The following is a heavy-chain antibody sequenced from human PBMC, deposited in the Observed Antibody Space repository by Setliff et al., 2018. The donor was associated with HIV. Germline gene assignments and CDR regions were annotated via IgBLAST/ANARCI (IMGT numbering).Heavy chain of an antibody. CDR2: IYEHAYA. Sequence: SETLSLTCTVSGGSMNNYYWNWIRQTPGKGLEWIGYIYEHAYAHYTVSLRSRVTVSMDTSKNQFSLTLRSVTAADRVVYYCARAQMHRGVVSWSLYYFDYWGQGARVTSPQ. CDR3: ARAQMHRGVVSWSLYYFDY. J-gene: IGHJ4*02. CDR1: GGSMNNYY. D-gene: IGHD3-10*01. V-gene: IGHV4-59*01.